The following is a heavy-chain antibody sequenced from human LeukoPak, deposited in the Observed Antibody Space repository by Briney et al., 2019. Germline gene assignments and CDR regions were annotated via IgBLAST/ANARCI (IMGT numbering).Heavy chain of an antibody. CDR2: ISSSSSYI. CDR3: GRVNSVVVVAATSYFDY. CDR1: GFTFSRYS. V-gene: IGHV3-21*01. J-gene: IGHJ4*02. D-gene: IGHD2-15*01. Sequence: GGSRRLSCAASGFTFSRYSMNWVRQAPGEGLEWVSSISSSSSYIYYADSVKGRFTISRENSKNTLYLQMNSLRAEDTAVYYCGRVNSVVVVAATSYFDYWGQGTLVTVSS.